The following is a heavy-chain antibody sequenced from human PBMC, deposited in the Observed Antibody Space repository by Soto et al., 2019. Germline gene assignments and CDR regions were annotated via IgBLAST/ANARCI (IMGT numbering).Heavy chain of an antibody. Sequence: EVQLVESGGGLVQPGGSLKLSCAASGFTFSGSAMHWVRQASGKGLEWVGRIGSKANNYATAYAASVKGRFTISRDDSKITAYLQMNSLKTEATAIYYCTRPFDWRAGSCYSGWYYYYGMDVWGQGTTVTVSS. CDR3: TRPFDWRAGSCYSGWYYYYGMDV. D-gene: IGHD2-15*01. J-gene: IGHJ6*02. CDR2: IGSKANNYAT. V-gene: IGHV3-73*01. CDR1: GFTFSGSA.